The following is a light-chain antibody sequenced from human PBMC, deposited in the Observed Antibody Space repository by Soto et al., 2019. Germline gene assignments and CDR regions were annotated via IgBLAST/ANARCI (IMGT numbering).Light chain of an antibody. J-gene: IGLJ1*01. V-gene: IGLV2-14*01. CDR1: GSDIGAYNY. CDR2: GVT. Sequence: QSVLTQPASVSGSPGQSITISRTGSGSDIGAYNYVSWYQQHPGRAPKLLIHGVTRRPSGVSSRFSASKSAYTASLTISGLQAEDEANYFCSSFITSYFYVFGPGTKVTVL. CDR3: SSFITSYFYV.